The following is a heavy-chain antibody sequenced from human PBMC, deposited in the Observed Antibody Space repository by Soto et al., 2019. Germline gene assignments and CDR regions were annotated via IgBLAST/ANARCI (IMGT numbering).Heavy chain of an antibody. CDR1: GYTFTSYG. D-gene: IGHD2-2*01. CDR2: ISAYNGNT. V-gene: IGHV1-18*01. Sequence: ASVKVSCKASGYTFTSYGISWVRQAPGQGLEWMGWISAYNGNTNYAQKLQGRVTMTIDTSTSTAYMELRSLRSDDTAVYYCAREEVMGYCSSTSCFDYWGQGTLVTVSS. CDR3: AREEVMGYCSSTSCFDY. J-gene: IGHJ4*02.